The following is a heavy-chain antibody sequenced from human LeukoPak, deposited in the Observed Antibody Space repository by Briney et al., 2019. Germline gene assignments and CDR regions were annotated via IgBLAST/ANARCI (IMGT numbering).Heavy chain of an antibody. CDR2: IDSGGSNT. CDR1: GFTFSTYW. Sequence: PGGSLRLSCVVSGFTFSTYWMHWVRQGPGKGLVWVSRIDSGGSNTLYVDSVKGRFTISRDNSKNTLYLQMNSLRAEDTAVYYCARVRWYDFWSAPRRDAFDIWGQGTMVTVSS. D-gene: IGHD3-3*01. J-gene: IGHJ3*02. CDR3: ARVRWYDFWSAPRRDAFDI. V-gene: IGHV3-74*01.